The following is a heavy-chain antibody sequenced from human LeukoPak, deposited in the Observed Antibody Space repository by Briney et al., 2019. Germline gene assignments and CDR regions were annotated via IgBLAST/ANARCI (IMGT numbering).Heavy chain of an antibody. Sequence: SETLSLTCTVSGGPISSYYWSWIRQPPGKGLEWIGYIYYSGSTNYNPSLKSRVTISVDTSKNQFSLKLSSVTAADTAVYYCARDSTDSSSWYFGWFDPWGQGTLVTVSS. CDR1: GGPISSYY. CDR3: ARDSTDSSSWYFGWFDP. D-gene: IGHD6-13*01. CDR2: IYYSGST. V-gene: IGHV4-59*01. J-gene: IGHJ5*02.